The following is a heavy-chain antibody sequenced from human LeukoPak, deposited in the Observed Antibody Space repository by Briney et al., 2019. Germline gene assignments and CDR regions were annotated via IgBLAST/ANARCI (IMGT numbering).Heavy chain of an antibody. D-gene: IGHD4-23*01. Sequence: SETLSLTCAVSGGSISSGGYSWSWIRQPPGKGLEWIGYIYHSGSTYYNPSLKSRVTISVDRSKNQFSLKLSSVTAADTAVYYCARFLSSVVTPGNHALDIWGQGTMVTVSS. CDR1: GGSISSGGYS. J-gene: IGHJ3*02. V-gene: IGHV4-30-2*01. CDR2: IYHSGST. CDR3: ARFLSSVVTPGNHALDI.